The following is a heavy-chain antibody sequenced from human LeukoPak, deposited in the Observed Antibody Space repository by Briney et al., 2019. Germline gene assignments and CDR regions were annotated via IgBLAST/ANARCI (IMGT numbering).Heavy chain of an antibody. J-gene: IGHJ4*02. V-gene: IGHV1-24*01. CDR1: GYTLTELS. CDR2: FDPEDGET. D-gene: IGHD4-23*01. CDR3: ATGSANDYGGNSISQFDY. Sequence: ASVKVSCKVSGYTLTELSMHWVRQAPGKGLEWMGGFDPEDGETIYAQKFQGRVTMTEDTSTDTAYMELSGLRSEDTAVYYCATGSANDYGGNSISQFDYWGQGTLVTVSS.